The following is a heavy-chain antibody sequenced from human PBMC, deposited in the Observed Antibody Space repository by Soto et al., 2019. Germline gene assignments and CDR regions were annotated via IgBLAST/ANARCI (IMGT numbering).Heavy chain of an antibody. V-gene: IGHV4-34*01. J-gene: IGHJ6*02. CDR1: CGSFSGYY. D-gene: IGHD1-7*01. CDR3: ARRNYLYALDG. CDR2: INYSGST. Sequence: PSETLSLTCAVSCGSFSGYYWGWIRQPPGKGLEWVGEINYSGSTNYNPSLKSRVTISVDTSKNQLSLKVSSVTAADTAMYYCARRNYLYALDGWGQGTTVIVSS.